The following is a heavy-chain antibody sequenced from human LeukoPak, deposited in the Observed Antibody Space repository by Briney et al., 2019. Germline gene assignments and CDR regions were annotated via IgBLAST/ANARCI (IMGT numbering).Heavy chain of an antibody. V-gene: IGHV1-69*13. CDR2: TIPFFGAA. Sequence: ASVKVCCKASGGTFSSSAISWVRQAPGQGLVWMRGTIPFFGAANYAQKFQGRVTITADESTSTAYMELSSLRSEDTAVYYCARGAIYNWNPTPYYYYYYMDVWGKGTTVTVSS. J-gene: IGHJ6*03. CDR3: ARGAIYNWNPTPYYYYYYMDV. CDR1: GGTFSSSA. D-gene: IGHD1-20*01.